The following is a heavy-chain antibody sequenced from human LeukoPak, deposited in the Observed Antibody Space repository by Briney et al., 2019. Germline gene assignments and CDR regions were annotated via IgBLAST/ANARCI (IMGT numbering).Heavy chain of an antibody. CDR1: GFTFSSYS. CDR2: ISSSSSTI. CDR3: ARDYDYGDYRAYYYYYMDV. D-gene: IGHD4-17*01. J-gene: IGHJ6*03. V-gene: IGHV3-48*01. Sequence: GGSLRLSCAASGFTFSSYSMNWVRQAPGKGLEWVSYISSSSSTIYYADSVKGRFTISRDNAKNSLYLQMNSLRAEDTAVYYCARDYDYGDYRAYYYYYMDVWGKGTTVTVSS.